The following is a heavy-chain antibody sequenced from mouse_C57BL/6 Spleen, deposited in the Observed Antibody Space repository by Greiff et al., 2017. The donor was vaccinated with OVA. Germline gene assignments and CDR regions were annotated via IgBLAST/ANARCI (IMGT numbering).Heavy chain of an antibody. D-gene: IGHD1-1*01. CDR1: GFSLTSYG. Sequence: VHLVESGPGLVQPSQSLSITCTVSGFSLTSYGVHWVRQSPGKGLEWLGVIWRGGSTDYNAAFMSRLSITKDNSKSQVFFKMNSLQADDTAIYYCAKEGAYGSSFDYWGQGTTLTVSS. CDR3: AKEGAYGSSFDY. CDR2: IWRGGST. J-gene: IGHJ2*01. V-gene: IGHV2-5*01.